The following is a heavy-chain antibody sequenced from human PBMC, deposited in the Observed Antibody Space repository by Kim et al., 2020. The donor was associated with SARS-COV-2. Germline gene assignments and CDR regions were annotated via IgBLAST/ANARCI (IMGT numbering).Heavy chain of an antibody. J-gene: IGHJ6*02. Sequence: GGSLRLSCAASGFTFSSYWMHWVRQAPGKGLVWVSRINSDGSSKSYADSVKGRFTISRDNAKNTLYLQMNSLRAEDTAVYYCALYIVAPYGMDDWGQGTTVTVSS. CDR1: GFTFSSYW. CDR3: ALYIVAPYGMDD. D-gene: IGHD2-15*01. V-gene: IGHV3-74*01. CDR2: INSDGSSK.